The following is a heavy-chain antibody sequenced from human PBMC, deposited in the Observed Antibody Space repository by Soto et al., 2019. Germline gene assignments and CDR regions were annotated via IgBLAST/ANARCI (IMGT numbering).Heavy chain of an antibody. V-gene: IGHV4-59*08. CDR3: ARRRPYYYDSSGYYHYGMDV. Sequence: SETLSLTCPVSGDSSSRYYWSWIRQPPGKELEWIGYMYHSGSANYNPSLKSRVTISVDTSKNQFSLKLSSVTAADTAVYYCARRRPYYYDSSGYYHYGMDVWGQGTTVTVSS. CDR1: GDSSSRYY. CDR2: MYHSGSA. J-gene: IGHJ6*02. D-gene: IGHD3-22*01.